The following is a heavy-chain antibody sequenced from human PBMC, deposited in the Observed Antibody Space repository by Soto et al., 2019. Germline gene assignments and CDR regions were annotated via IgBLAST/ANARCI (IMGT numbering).Heavy chain of an antibody. J-gene: IGHJ4*02. D-gene: IGHD4-17*01. V-gene: IGHV4-59*08. CDR1: GGSTGHYY. CDR3: ARQSSGDFDF. CDR2: VYYSGT. Sequence: PETLSLTYSVSGGSTGHYYCNWIRQSPGKGLEWIGNVYYSGTTYNPSLRRRVTISVDTSKSQFSLNLTSVTAADTAVYYCARQSSGDFDFWGQGVLVTVS.